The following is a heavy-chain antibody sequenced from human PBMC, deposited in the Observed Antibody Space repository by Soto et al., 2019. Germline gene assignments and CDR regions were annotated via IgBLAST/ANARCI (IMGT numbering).Heavy chain of an antibody. CDR3: AKDPLAGYCSSTSCSLLGGFDY. Sequence: GGSLRLSCAASGFTFDDYAMHWVRQAPGKGLEWVSGISWNSGSIGYADSVKGRFTISRDNAKNSLYLQMNSLRAEDTALYYCAKDPLAGYCSSTSCSLLGGFDYWGQGTLVTVSS. J-gene: IGHJ4*02. CDR1: GFTFDDYA. D-gene: IGHD2-2*01. CDR2: ISWNSGSI. V-gene: IGHV3-9*01.